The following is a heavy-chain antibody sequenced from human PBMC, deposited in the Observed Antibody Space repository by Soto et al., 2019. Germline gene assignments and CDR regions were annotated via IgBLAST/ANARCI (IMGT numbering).Heavy chain of an antibody. J-gene: IGHJ4*02. D-gene: IGHD6-6*01. V-gene: IGHV1-46*01. CDR1: GYTFTSYY. CDR3: ARSEYSSSKPPKY. Sequence: ASVKVSCKASGYTFTSYYMHCMRQDPGQELEGLGIINPTGGSTSYAQNFQGRVTMTRDTSTSTVYMELSSLRSEDTAGYYCARSEYSSSKPPKYWGQGALVTVSS. CDR2: INPTGGST.